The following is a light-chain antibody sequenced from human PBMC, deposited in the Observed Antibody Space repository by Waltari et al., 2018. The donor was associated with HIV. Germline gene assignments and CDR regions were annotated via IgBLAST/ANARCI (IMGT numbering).Light chain of an antibody. CDR2: VVT. Sequence: QSVLTQPASVSGSPGQSITISCTGTNSDIGAYDYVSWYQQHPGKAPKLLIYVVTMRSPGISYRLFGSKSGNTASMTIAGLQAEDEAHYYCSSYAATTTIVFGGGTRLTVL. CDR1: NSDIGAYDY. J-gene: IGLJ3*02. CDR3: SSYAATTTIV. V-gene: IGLV2-14*01.